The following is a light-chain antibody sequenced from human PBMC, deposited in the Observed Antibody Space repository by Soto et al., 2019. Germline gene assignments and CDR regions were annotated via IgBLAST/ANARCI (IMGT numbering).Light chain of an antibody. CDR3: QQSHSIPIT. CDR2: AAS. V-gene: IGKV1-39*01. Sequence: DIQMTQSPSSLSASVGDTITITCRASQSISTYLNWYQQKPGKAPNLLIYAASSLQSGVPSRFSGSGSGTDFTLTISSLLPEDFATYYCQQSHSIPITFGQGTRLEIK. J-gene: IGKJ5*01. CDR1: QSISTY.